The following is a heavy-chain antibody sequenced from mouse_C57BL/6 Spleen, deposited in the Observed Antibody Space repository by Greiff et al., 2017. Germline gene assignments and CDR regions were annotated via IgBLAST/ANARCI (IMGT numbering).Heavy chain of an antibody. V-gene: IGHV5-6*01. CDR2: ISSGGSYT. D-gene: IGHD1-1*01. J-gene: IGHJ1*03. CDR3: ARPIDYYGSRDWYFDV. Sequence: EVQLVESGGDLVKPGGSLKLSCAASGFTFSSYGMSWVRQTPDTRLEWVATISSGGSYTYYPDSVKGRFTISRDNAKNTLYLQMSSLKSEDTAMYYCARPIDYYGSRDWYFDVWGTGTTVTVSS. CDR1: GFTFSSYG.